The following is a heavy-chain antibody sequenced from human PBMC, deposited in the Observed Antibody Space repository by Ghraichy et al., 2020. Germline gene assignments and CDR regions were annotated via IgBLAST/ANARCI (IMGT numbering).Heavy chain of an antibody. J-gene: IGHJ4*02. CDR3: ARGASASSGYCNLDY. D-gene: IGHD3-22*01. CDR2: IYHSGST. V-gene: IGHV4-59*01. CDR1: GGSISSNY. Sequence: SETLSLPCTVSGGSISSNYWSWIRQPPGKGLEWIGYIYHSGSTNYNPSLKSRVTISVDTSKNQFSLKLSSVTAADTAVYYCARGASASSGYCNLDYWGQGTLVTVSS.